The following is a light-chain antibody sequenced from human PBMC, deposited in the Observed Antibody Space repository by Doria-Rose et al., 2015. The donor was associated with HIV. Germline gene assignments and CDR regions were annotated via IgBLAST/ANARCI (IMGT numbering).Light chain of an antibody. V-gene: IGKV1-5*03. CDR1: QSITRW. Sequence: DIRLTQSPSTLSASVGDSVTITCRASQSITRWLAWYQQTPGKAPKLPMYKASLLESGVPSRFSGSGSGTEFTLTISSLQPDDFATYDCQQYNSYSPWTFGPGTKLKIK. CDR2: KAS. CDR3: QQYNSYSPWT. J-gene: IGKJ2*02.